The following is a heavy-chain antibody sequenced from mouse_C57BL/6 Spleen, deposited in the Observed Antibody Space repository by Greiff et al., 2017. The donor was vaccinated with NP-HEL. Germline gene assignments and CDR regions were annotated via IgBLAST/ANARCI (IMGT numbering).Heavy chain of an antibody. J-gene: IGHJ1*03. CDR3: ARGEITTVVPDWYFDV. CDR2: ILPSIGRT. Sequence: QVQLQQSGSELRSPGSSVKLSCKDFDSEVFPIAYMSWVRQKPGHGFEWIGGILPSIGRTIYGEKFEDKATLDADTLSNTAYLELNSLTSEDSAIYDCARGEITTVVPDWYFDVWGTGTTVTVSS. CDR1: DSEVFPIAY. D-gene: IGHD1-1*01. V-gene: IGHV15-2*01.